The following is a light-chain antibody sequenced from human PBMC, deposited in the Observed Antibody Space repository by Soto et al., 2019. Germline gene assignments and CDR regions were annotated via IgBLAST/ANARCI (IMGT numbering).Light chain of an antibody. CDR3: QQRSNWPPIT. CDR2: GAS. Sequence: EIVMTQSPATLSVSPGERATLSCRASQSVSSNLAWYQQKPGQAPRLLIYGASNRATGIPARFSGSGSGTDFTLTTSSLEPEDFAVYYCQQRSNWPPITFGQGTRLEIK. V-gene: IGKV3-11*01. CDR1: QSVSSN. J-gene: IGKJ5*01.